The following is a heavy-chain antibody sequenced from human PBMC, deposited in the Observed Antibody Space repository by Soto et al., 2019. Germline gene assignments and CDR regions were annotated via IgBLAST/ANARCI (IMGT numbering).Heavy chain of an antibody. CDR2: IHYSGSA. D-gene: IGHD3-22*01. CDR1: GGSISSGDYY. J-gene: IGHJ5*01. Sequence: QVQLQESGPGLVKPSQTLSLTCAVSGGSISSGDYYWSWIRQPPGKGLECIGYIHYSGSAYYDPSLESRITISVDTSENQFSLKLSSVTAADTAVYYCVRTPIICYDKNCYPNWFDSWGQGTLVTVSS. CDR3: VRTPIICYDKNCYPNWFDS. V-gene: IGHV4-30-4*01.